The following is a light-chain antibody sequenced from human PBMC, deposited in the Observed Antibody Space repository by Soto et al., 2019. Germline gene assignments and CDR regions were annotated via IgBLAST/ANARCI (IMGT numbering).Light chain of an antibody. Sequence: EIVMRQSPATLSVSPGERATLSCRASESVFGDLAWYQQKPGQAPRLLIYGASTRAAGIPSRFSGSVSGTEFTLTISSLQSEDFAVYYCQQYNDWPRTFGQGTKVDI. CDR3: QQYNDWPRT. CDR1: ESVFGD. CDR2: GAS. V-gene: IGKV3-15*01. J-gene: IGKJ1*01.